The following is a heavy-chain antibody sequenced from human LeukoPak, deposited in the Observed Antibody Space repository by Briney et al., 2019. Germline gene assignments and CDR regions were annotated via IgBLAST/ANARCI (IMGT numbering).Heavy chain of an antibody. CDR1: VYTFTSYD. CDR3: ARAYSSSWPINYYYYGMDV. Sequence: ASVTVSFKSSVYTFTSYDINWLRQATGQGPEWMGWMNPNSCNTGYAQKFQGRVTMTRNTSISTAYMELSSLRSEDTAVYYGARAYSSSWPINYYYYGMDVWGQGTTVTVSS. V-gene: IGHV1-8*01. J-gene: IGHJ6*02. D-gene: IGHD6-13*01. CDR2: MNPNSCNT.